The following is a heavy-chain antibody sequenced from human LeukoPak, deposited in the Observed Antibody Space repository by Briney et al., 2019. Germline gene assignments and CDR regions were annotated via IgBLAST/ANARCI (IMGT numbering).Heavy chain of an antibody. CDR3: ARVWEMTPLYYFDY. CDR1: GGSLSIYY. CDR2: SYYDGST. V-gene: IGHV4-59*01. J-gene: IGHJ4*02. Sequence: SETLSLTCTVSGGSLSIYYWSWIRHPPGKGLECIGYSYYDGSTNYNPPRKSRVTISVDTSKTQFSLKLSSVAAADTALYYCARVWEMTPLYYFDYWGQGSLVTVSS. D-gene: IGHD1-26*01.